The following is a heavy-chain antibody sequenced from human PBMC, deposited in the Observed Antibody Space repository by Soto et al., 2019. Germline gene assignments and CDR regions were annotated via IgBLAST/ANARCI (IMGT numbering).Heavy chain of an antibody. CDR2: ISYDGSNK. D-gene: IGHD1-7*01. J-gene: IGHJ6*02. CDR3: AKAGTPPYGMDV. CDR1: GFTFSSYG. Sequence: GGSLRLSCAASGFTFSSYGMHWVRQAPGKGLEWVAVISYDGSNKYYADSVKGRFTISRDNSKNTLYLQMNSLRAEATAVYYCAKAGTPPYGMDVWGQGTTVTVSS. V-gene: IGHV3-30*18.